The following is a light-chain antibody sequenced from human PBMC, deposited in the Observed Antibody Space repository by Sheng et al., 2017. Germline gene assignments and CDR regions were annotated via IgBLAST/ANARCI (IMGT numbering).Light chain of an antibody. CDR3: QQYGSFPIT. Sequence: EILMTQSPATLSVSPGEGATLSCRASQSVSSNLAWNQQKPGQAPRLLIYGASSRATDIPDRFSGSGSGTDFTLTISRLEPQDFGVYYCQQYGSFPITFGQGTRLDIK. V-gene: IGKV3-20*01. CDR1: QSVSSN. J-gene: IGKJ5*01. CDR2: GAS.